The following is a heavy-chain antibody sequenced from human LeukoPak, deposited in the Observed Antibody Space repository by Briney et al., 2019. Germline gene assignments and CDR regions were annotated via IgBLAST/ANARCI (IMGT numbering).Heavy chain of an antibody. CDR1: GFTFSSYS. Sequence: AGGSLRLSCAASGFTFSSYSMNWVRQAPGKGLEWVSSISSSSSYIYYADSVKGRFTISRDNAKNSLYLQMNSLRAEDTAVYYCARELIGVVPAATNDYWGQGTLVTVSS. J-gene: IGHJ4*02. CDR3: ARELIGVVPAATNDY. CDR2: ISSSSSYI. V-gene: IGHV3-21*01. D-gene: IGHD2-2*01.